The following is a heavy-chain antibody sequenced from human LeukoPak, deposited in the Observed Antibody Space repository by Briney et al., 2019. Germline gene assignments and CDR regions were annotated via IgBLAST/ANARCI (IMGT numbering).Heavy chain of an antibody. CDR2: IYYSGST. J-gene: IGHJ4*02. Sequence: PSETLSLTCTVSGGSISSSSYYWGWIRQPPGKGLEWIGSIYYSGSTYYNPSLKSRVTISVDTSKNQFSLKLSSVTAADTAVYYCASMENYGLGFHWGQGTLVTVSS. V-gene: IGHV4-39*01. D-gene: IGHD1-7*01. CDR3: ASMENYGLGFH. CDR1: GGSISSSSYY.